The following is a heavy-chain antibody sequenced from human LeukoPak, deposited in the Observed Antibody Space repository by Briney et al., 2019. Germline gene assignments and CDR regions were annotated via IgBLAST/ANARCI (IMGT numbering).Heavy chain of an antibody. CDR3: ARAANPLQAGEHFDY. CDR1: GFTFSSYA. CDR2: ISGSGGST. V-gene: IGHV3-23*01. J-gene: IGHJ4*02. Sequence: GGSLRLSCAASGFTFSSYAMSWVRQAPGKGLEWVSAISGSGGSTYYADSVKGRFTISRDNSKNTLYLQMNSLRAEDTAVYYCARAANPLQAGEHFDYWGQGTLVTVSS. D-gene: IGHD2-2*01.